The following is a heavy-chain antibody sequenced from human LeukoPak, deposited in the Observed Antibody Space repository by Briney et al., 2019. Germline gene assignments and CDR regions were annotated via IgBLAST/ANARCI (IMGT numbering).Heavy chain of an antibody. CDR1: GFTFSRSW. J-gene: IGHJ4*02. CDR3: ARGDSMIVVVKGFDS. CDR2: ISTNGGST. Sequence: PGGSLRLSCAASGFTFSRSWVGWVRQAPGKGLEYVSAISTNGGSTYYANSVKGRFTISRDNSKNTLYLQMGSLRAEDMAMYYCARGDSMIVVVKGFDSWGQGTLVTVSS. V-gene: IGHV3-64*01. D-gene: IGHD3-22*01.